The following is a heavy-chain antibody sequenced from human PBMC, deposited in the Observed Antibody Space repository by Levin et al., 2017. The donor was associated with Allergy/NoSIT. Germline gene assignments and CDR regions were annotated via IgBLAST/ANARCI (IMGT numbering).Heavy chain of an antibody. CDR2: LSATSARI. CDR3: VRDLSYGQDYDNYFDY. J-gene: IGHJ4*02. CDR1: GFTFSSYA. V-gene: IGHV3-48*04. D-gene: IGHD4-17*01. Sequence: PGGSLRLSCAASGFTFSSYAMNWVRQAPGKGLEWVSYLSATSARIDYAESVRGRFTISRDNARNSLHLQMNNLRVEDTAVYYCVRDLSYGQDYDNYFDYWGQGTPVTVSS.